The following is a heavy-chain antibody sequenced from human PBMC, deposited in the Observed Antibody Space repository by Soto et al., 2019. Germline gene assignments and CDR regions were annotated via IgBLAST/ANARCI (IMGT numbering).Heavy chain of an antibody. D-gene: IGHD6-13*01. CDR3: ASPSIADQYYYGMDV. CDR2: IDPSDSYP. CDR1: GYSFSSYW. Sequence: GESLKISCNGSGYSFSSYWISWVRQMPGKGLEWMGRIDPSDSYPNYSPSFQGHVTISVDKSISTAYLQWSSLKASDTATYYCASPSIADQYYYGMDVWGQGTTVTVSS. J-gene: IGHJ6*02. V-gene: IGHV5-10-1*01.